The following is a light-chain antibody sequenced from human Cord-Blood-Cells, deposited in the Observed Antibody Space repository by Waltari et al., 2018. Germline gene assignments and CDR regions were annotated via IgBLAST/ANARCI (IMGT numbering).Light chain of an antibody. CDR2: EVI. V-gene: IGLV2-18*02. J-gene: IGLJ3*02. Sequence: QSALTQPPSVSGSPGQSVTISCTGTCSDVGSYNRVSWYQQPPGTAPTLMIYEVINRPSAPPYLFSGSKSGNTASLTISGLQAEDEADYFSSSYTGSSTWVFGGGTKLTVL. CDR3: SSYTGSSTWV. CDR1: CSDVGSYNR.